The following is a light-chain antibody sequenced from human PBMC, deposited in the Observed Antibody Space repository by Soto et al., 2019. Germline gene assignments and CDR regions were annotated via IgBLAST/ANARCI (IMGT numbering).Light chain of an antibody. J-gene: IGKJ1*01. CDR2: GVS. CDR3: QQYTQSLWT. V-gene: IGKV3-20*01. Sequence: EDVLSLSPCTLSLSQGERATLSCRTSQSVSASQLAWYQQKPGQAPRLLIYGVSNRATSIPDRFSGSGSGTHFTLTIDRLEPEDFAVYFCQQYTQSLWTFGQGTKVDIK. CDR1: QSVSASQ.